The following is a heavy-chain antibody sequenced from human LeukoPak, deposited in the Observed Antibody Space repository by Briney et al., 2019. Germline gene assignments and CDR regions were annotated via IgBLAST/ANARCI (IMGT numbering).Heavy chain of an antibody. CDR1: GITLSNYG. J-gene: IGHJ4*02. CDR3: AKRGVVIRVILVGFHKEAYYFDS. V-gene: IGHV3-23*01. D-gene: IGHD3-22*01. CDR2: ISDSGGRT. Sequence: LGGSLRLSCAVSGITLSNYGMSWVRQAPGKGLEWVAGISDSGGRTKYADSVKGRFTISRDNSKNTLYLQMNSLRAEETAVYFCAKRGVVIRVILVGFHKEAYYFDSWGQGALVTVSS.